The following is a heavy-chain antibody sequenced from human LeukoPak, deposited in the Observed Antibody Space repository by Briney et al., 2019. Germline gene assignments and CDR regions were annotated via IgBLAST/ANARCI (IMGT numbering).Heavy chain of an antibody. V-gene: IGHV4-39*07. CDR1: GGSISSSSYY. D-gene: IGHD5-24*01. J-gene: IGHJ4*02. Sequence: SETLSLTCTVSGGSISSSSYYWGWIRQPPGKGLEWIGSIYYSGSTYYNPSLKSRVTISVDTSKNQFSLKLSSVTAADTAVYYCAITVEMATGYWGQGTLVTVSS. CDR3: AITVEMATGY. CDR2: IYYSGST.